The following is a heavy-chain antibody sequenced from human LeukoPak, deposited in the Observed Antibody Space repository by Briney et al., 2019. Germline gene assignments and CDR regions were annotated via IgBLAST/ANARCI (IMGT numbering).Heavy chain of an antibody. CDR2: INHSGST. Sequence: SETLSLTCAVYGESFSGYYWSWIRQPPGKGLEWIGEINHSGSTNYNPSLKSRVTISVDTSKNQFSLKLSSVTAADTAVYYCARGGGMRYYYGSGSPYKTWGQGTLVTVSS. V-gene: IGHV4-34*01. J-gene: IGHJ5*02. D-gene: IGHD3-10*01. CDR3: ARGGGMRYYYGSGSPYKT. CDR1: GESFSGYY.